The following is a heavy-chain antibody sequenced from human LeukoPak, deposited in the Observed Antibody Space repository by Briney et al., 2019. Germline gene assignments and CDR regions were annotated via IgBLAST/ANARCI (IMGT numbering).Heavy chain of an antibody. CDR2: IIPIFGTA. CDR3: ARGGRLYSSSSSRPFDY. CDR1: GGTFSSYA. D-gene: IGHD6-6*01. V-gene: IGHV1-69*13. J-gene: IGHJ4*02. Sequence: SVTVSCKASGGTFSSYAISWVRQAPGQGLEWMGGIIPIFGTANYAQKFQGRVTITADESTSTAYMELSSLRSEDTAVYYCARGGRLYSSSSSRPFDYWGQGTLVTVSS.